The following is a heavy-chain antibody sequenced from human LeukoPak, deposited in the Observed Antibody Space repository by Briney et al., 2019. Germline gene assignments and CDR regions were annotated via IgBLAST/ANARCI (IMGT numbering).Heavy chain of an antibody. CDR1: GGSISSYY. CDR2: IYTSGST. CDR3: ARQDSSGWYEVDY. J-gene: IGHJ4*02. V-gene: IGHV4-59*08. Sequence: SETLSLTCTVSGGSISSYYWSWIRQPPGKGLEWIGRIYTSGSTNYNPSLKSRVTISVDTSKNQFSLKLSSVTAADTAVYYCARQDSSGWYEVDYWGQGTLVTVSS. D-gene: IGHD6-19*01.